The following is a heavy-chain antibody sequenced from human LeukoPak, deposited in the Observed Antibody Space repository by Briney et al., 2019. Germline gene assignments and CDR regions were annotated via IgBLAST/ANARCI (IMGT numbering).Heavy chain of an antibody. D-gene: IGHD6-19*01. CDR2: IYYSGST. CDR1: GGSISSYY. CDR3: ARDARSGWYFYAY. V-gene: IGHV4-59*01. J-gene: IGHJ4*02. Sequence: PSETLSLTCTVSGGSISSYYWSWIRQPPGKGLEWIGYIYYSGSTNYNPSLKSRVTISVDTSKNQFSLKLSPVTAADTAVYYCARDARSGWYFYAYWGQGTLVTVSS.